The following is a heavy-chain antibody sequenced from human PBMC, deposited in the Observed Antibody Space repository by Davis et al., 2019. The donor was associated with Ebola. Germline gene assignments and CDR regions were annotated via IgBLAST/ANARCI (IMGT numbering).Heavy chain of an antibody. Sequence: SVPVSLLSSRYTFISYYMHWLRQPREKRLEWMGIINPSCGSTSYAQKFQGRVNMTRDTSTSTVDMELSSLRSEDTAVYCCSRTESGYYYFDYWGQGTLFTVSS. CDR1: RYTFISYY. CDR3: SRTESGYYYFDY. CDR2: INPSCGST. J-gene: IGHJ4*02. V-gene: IGHV1-46*03. D-gene: IGHD3-3*01.